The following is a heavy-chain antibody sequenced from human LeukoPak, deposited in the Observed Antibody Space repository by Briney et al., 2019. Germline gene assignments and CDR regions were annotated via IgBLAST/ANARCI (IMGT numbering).Heavy chain of an antibody. CDR1: GYSFTSYW. J-gene: IGHJ4*02. D-gene: IGHD3-9*01. V-gene: IGHV5-51*01. Sequence: GESLKISCKGSGYSFTSYWIGWVRQMPGKGLEWMGIIYPGDSDTRYSPSFQGQVTISADKSISTAYLQWSSLKASDTAMYYSARRHYDILTGLYYFDYWGQGTLVTVSS. CDR2: IYPGDSDT. CDR3: ARRHYDILTGLYYFDY.